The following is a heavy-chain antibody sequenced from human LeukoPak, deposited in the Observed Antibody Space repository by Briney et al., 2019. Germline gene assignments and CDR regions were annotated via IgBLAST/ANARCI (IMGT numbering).Heavy chain of an antibody. Sequence: GGSLRLSYSASGFTFSSYEMNWVRQAPGKGLEWVSYIGNSGSPIYYADSVKGRFTISRDNAKNSLFLQMSSLRAEDTAVYYCARTFDSWGQGTLVTVSS. V-gene: IGHV3-48*03. J-gene: IGHJ4*02. CDR2: IGNSGSPI. CDR1: GFTFSSYE. CDR3: ARTFDS.